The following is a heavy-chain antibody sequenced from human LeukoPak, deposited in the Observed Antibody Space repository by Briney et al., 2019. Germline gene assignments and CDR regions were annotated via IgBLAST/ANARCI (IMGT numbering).Heavy chain of an antibody. Sequence: SETLSLTCAVYGGTFSGYYWSWVRQPPGKGLEWIGEINHSGSPNYNPSLKSRVTISVDTSKNQFSLKLNSVTAADTAVYYCARGSDGSENSYRNWFDPWGQGTLVTVSS. CDR2: INHSGSP. J-gene: IGHJ5*02. D-gene: IGHD3-10*01. CDR3: ARGSDGSENSYRNWFDP. CDR1: GGTFSGYY. V-gene: IGHV4-34*01.